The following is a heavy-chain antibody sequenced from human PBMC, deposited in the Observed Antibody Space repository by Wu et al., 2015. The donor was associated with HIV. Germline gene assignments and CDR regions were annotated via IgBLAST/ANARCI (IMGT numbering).Heavy chain of an antibody. J-gene: IGHJ1*01. V-gene: IGHV1-18*01. CDR1: GYSFTDYG. CDR3: ARAAKQVTSTLFFHY. Sequence: QVQLVQSENEVKKPGASVKLSCKTSGYSFTDYGFTWLRQAPGQGLEWLGWISVYTGNTDYAQKFQGRITMTTETSTTTAYMELRNLRSDDTAVYYCARAAKQVTSTLFFHYWGQGSVVTVSS. D-gene: IGHD1/OR15-1a*01. CDR2: ISVYTGNT.